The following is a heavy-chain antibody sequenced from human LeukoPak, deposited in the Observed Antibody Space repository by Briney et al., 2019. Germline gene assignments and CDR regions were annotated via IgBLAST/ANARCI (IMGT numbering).Heavy chain of an antibody. Sequence: GGSLRLSCAASGFTFSSYSMNWVRQAPGKGLEWVANIKPDGSLIYYVDSVKGRFTISRDNSKNTLYLQMNSLRAEDTAVYYCAKIPSSSRNYWGQGTLVTVSS. CDR2: IKPDGSLI. J-gene: IGHJ4*02. CDR3: AKIPSSSRNY. CDR1: GFTFSSYS. V-gene: IGHV3-7*03. D-gene: IGHD6-6*01.